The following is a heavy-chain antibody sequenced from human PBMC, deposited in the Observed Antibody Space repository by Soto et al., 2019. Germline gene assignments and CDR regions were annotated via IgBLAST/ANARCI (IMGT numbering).Heavy chain of an antibody. J-gene: IGHJ4*02. CDR1: GCTFSSYT. V-gene: IGHV1-69*08. Sequence: QVQLVQSGAEVKKPGSSVKVSCKASGCTFSSYTISWVRQAPGQGLEWMGRIITILGIANYAQKFQGRVTITADNSTSTAYMELSSLRSENTAVYYCARDGGYDSRPWGYWGQGTLVTVSS. CDR3: ARDGGYDSRPWGY. CDR2: IITILGIA. D-gene: IGHD5-12*01.